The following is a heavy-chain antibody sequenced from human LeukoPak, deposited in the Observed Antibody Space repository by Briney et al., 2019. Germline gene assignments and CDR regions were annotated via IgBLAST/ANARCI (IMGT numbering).Heavy chain of an antibody. CDR3: ARSAGTRAYGMDV. V-gene: IGHV2-70*11. CDR1: GFSLSTSRMC. D-gene: IGHD1-1*01. Sequence: SGPTLANPTQTLTLTCTFSGFSLSTSRMCVSWIRQPPGKALEWLARIDWDEDKYYSTSLQTRLTMSKDTSKNQVVLTMTNMDPVDTGTYYCARSAGTRAYGMDVWGQGTTVTVSS. CDR2: IDWDEDK. J-gene: IGHJ6*02.